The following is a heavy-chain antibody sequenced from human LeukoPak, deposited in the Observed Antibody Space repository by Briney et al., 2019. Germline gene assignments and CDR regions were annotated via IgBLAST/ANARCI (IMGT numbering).Heavy chain of an antibody. CDR3: ARDRRYYDFWSGYQPKPTRGVFDY. CDR2: ISGSGGST. V-gene: IGHV3-23*01. Sequence: GGSLRLSCAASGFTFSSYAMSWVRQAPGKGLEWVSAISGSGGSTYYADSVKGRFTISRDNSKNTLYLQMNSLRAEDTAVYYCARDRRYYDFWSGYQPKPTRGVFDYWGQGTLVTVSS. CDR1: GFTFSSYA. J-gene: IGHJ4*02. D-gene: IGHD3-3*01.